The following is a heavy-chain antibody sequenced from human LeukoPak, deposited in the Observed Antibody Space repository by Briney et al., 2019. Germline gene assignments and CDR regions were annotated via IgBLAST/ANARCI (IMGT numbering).Heavy chain of an antibody. J-gene: IGHJ4*02. D-gene: IGHD3-9*01. CDR1: GFTFSSYG. CDR3: ARGSQYNILTGFIVGAMDDFDY. Sequence: GGSLRLSCAAPGFTFSSYGMHWVRQAPGKGLEWVSFTRFDGKNKYYADSVKGRFTISKDSSKNTLDLQMNSLRTEDTAVYYCARGSQYNILTGFIVGAMDDFDYWGQGTLVTVSS. CDR2: TRFDGKNK. V-gene: IGHV3-30*02.